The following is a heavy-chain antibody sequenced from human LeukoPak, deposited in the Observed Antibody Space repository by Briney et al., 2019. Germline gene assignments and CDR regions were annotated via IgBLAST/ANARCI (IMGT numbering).Heavy chain of an antibody. J-gene: IGHJ3*02. CDR2: ISSSSSYI. Sequence: GGSLRLSCAASGFTFSSYSMNWVRQAPGKGLEWVSSISSSSSYIYYADSVKGRFTISRDNAKNSLYLQMNSLRAEDTAVYYCARAGMFDAFDIWGQGTMVTVSS. V-gene: IGHV3-21*01. CDR3: ARAGMFDAFDI. CDR1: GFTFSSYS. D-gene: IGHD3-10*02.